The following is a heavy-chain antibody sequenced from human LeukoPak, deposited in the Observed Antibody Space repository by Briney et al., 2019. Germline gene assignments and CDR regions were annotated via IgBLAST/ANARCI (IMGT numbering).Heavy chain of an antibody. CDR1: GCSFTTYW. J-gene: IGHJ3*02. V-gene: IGHV5-51*01. CDR3: ARRLYGDDAFDI. D-gene: IGHD4-17*01. CDR2: IYPGDSDT. Sequence: AESLQISCQGSGCSFTTYWIGWVRQMPGKGLEWMGIIYPGDSDTKYSPSFQGQVTISADKSISSAYLQWSSLKASDTAMYYCARRLYGDDAFDIWGQGTMVTVSS.